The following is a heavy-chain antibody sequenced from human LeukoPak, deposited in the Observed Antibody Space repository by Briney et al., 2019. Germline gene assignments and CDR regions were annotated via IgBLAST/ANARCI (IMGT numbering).Heavy chain of an antibody. V-gene: IGHV1-18*01. CDR1: GYTFTSYG. J-gene: IGHJ4*02. Sequence: ASVKVSCKASGYTFTSYGISWVRQAPGQGLEWMGWISAYNGNTNYAQKLQGRVTMTTDTSTSTAYMELRSLRSDDTAMYYCARWIPYYDSSGAVDYWGQGTLVTVSS. D-gene: IGHD3-22*01. CDR3: ARWIPYYDSSGAVDY. CDR2: ISAYNGNT.